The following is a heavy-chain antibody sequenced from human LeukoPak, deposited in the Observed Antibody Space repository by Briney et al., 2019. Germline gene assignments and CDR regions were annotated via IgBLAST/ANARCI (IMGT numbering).Heavy chain of an antibody. CDR1: GYTFTSYG. Sequence: ASVKVSCKASGYTFTSYGISWVRQAPGQGLEWMGWISAYNGNTNYAQKLQGRVTTTTDESTSTAYMELSSLRSEDTAVYYCARGDTAMVIDYFDYWGQGTLVTVSS. CDR3: ARGDTAMVIDYFDY. V-gene: IGHV1-18*01. J-gene: IGHJ4*02. D-gene: IGHD5-18*01. CDR2: ISAYNGNT.